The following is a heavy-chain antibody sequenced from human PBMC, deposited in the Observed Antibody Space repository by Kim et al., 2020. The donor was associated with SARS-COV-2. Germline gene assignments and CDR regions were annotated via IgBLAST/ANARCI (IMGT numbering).Heavy chain of an antibody. CDR3: ARHYSGKYYDFWSGYYGYYYYGMDV. CDR1: GGSISSYY. D-gene: IGHD3-3*01. J-gene: IGHJ6*02. V-gene: IGHV4-59*08. Sequence: SETLSLTCTVSGGSISSYYWSWIRQPPGKGLEWIGYIYYSGSTNYNPSLKSRVTISVDTSKNQFSLKLSSVTAADTAVYYCARHYSGKYYDFWSGYYGYYYYGMDVWGQGTTVTVSS. CDR2: IYYSGST.